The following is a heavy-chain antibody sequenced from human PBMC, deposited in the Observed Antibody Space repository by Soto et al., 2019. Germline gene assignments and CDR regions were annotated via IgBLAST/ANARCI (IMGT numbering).Heavy chain of an antibody. CDR2: IRGKVNNYET. CDR1: GFRFSDSA. CDR3: TRHNWFES. V-gene: IGHV3-73*01. J-gene: IGHJ5*01. Sequence: PGGSLRLSCAASGFRFSDSAIHWVRQAPGKGLEWVGRIRGKVNNYETGYAASVGGRFTISRDESRNAAYLQMNSLKTEDTAVYYCTRHNWFESWCQGTLVTVSS.